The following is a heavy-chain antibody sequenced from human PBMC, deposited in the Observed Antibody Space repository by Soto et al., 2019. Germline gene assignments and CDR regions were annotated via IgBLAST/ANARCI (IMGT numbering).Heavy chain of an antibody. CDR3: ARNGGYENWFDP. J-gene: IGHJ5*02. V-gene: IGHV4-61*01. CDR2: IFYRGTT. Sequence: QVQLQESGPGLVKPSETLSLTCTVFGGSVTSGSYCWSWIRQPPGKGLEWIGYIFYRGTTNQNPSLQSRVTISVDTSQNQYSLKLSSVPAADTAVYYCARNGGYENWFDPWGQRMLVTASS. CDR1: GGSVTSGSYC. D-gene: IGHD1-1*01.